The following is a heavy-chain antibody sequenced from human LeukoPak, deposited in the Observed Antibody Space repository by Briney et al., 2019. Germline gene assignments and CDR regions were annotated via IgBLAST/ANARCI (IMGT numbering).Heavy chain of an antibody. J-gene: IGHJ4*02. D-gene: IGHD6-19*01. CDR1: GGTLSSYA. CDR2: IIPIFGTA. CDR3: ARDRGAVAGTLDY. V-gene: IGHV1-69*06. Sequence: ASVKVSCKASGGTLSSYAISWVRQAPGQGLEWMGGIIPIFGTANYAQKFQGRVTITADKSTSTAYMELSSLRSEDTAVYYCARDRGAVAGTLDYWGQGTLVTVSS.